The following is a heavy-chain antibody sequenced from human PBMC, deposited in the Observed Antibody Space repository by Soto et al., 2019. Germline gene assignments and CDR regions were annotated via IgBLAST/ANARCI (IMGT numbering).Heavy chain of an antibody. CDR2: ISYDGSKK. D-gene: IGHD2-2*01. Sequence: QVQLVESGGGVVQPGRSLRLSCAASGFTFGNYGMHWVRQAADKGLEWLAFISYDGSKKYYAESVKGRFAVSRDISKMPLHLETGSLGPEYTAMYYCAKGLPHGDIVVTPAAIPFEYWGQGSMVIVS. CDR1: GFTFGNYG. V-gene: IGHV3-30*18. J-gene: IGHJ4*02. CDR3: AKGLPHGDIVVTPAAIPFEY.